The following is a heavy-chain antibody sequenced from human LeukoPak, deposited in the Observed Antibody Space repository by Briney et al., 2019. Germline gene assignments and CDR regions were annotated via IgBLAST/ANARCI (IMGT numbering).Heavy chain of an antibody. D-gene: IGHD3-22*01. CDR1: GYTFTSYG. Sequence: ASVKVSCKASGYTFTSYGISWVRQAPGQGLEWMGWISAYNGNTNYAQKLQGRVTMTTDTSTSTAYMELRSLRSDDTAVYYCAKDYYDSSGYYLIFDYWGQGALVTVSS. CDR3: AKDYYDSSGYYLIFDY. V-gene: IGHV1-18*01. CDR2: ISAYNGNT. J-gene: IGHJ4*02.